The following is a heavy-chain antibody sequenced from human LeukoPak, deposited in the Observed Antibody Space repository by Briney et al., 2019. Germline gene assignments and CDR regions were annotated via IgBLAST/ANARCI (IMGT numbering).Heavy chain of an antibody. V-gene: IGHV1-24*01. Sequence: ASVKVSCKVSGYTLTELSMHWVRQAPGNGLEWKGGFDPEDGETIYAQKFQGRVTMTEDTSTDTAYMELSSLRSEDTAVYYCATSHSSGYYYYFDYWGQGTLVTVSS. CDR1: GYTLTELS. D-gene: IGHD3-22*01. CDR3: ATSHSSGYYYYFDY. CDR2: FDPEDGET. J-gene: IGHJ4*02.